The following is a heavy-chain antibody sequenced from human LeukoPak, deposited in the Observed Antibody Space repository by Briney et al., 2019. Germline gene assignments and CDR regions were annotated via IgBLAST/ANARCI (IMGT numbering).Heavy chain of an antibody. J-gene: IGHJ4*02. Sequence: ASVKASCKAFGDTFTRYDVHWVRQAPGQGLEWMGIINPRSGSTTYAQKFQDRVTVTRDTSTTTVYMELSSLRSEDTAVYYCCSGSYYFDYWGQGTLVTVSS. V-gene: IGHV1-46*01. D-gene: IGHD3-10*02. CDR3: CSGSYYFDY. CDR2: INPRSGST. CDR1: GDTFTRYD.